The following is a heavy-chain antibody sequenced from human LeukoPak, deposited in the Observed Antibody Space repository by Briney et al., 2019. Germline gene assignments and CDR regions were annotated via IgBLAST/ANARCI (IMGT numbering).Heavy chain of an antibody. J-gene: IGHJ3*02. Sequence: GGSLRLSCAASGFTFSSYGMHWVRQAPGKGLEWVAFIRYDGSNKYYADSVKGRFTISRDNSKNTLYLQMNSLRAEDTAVYYCAKMGLGIAARGFAFDIWGQGTMVTVSS. CDR2: IRYDGSNK. CDR3: AKMGLGIAARGFAFDI. V-gene: IGHV3-30*02. D-gene: IGHD6-6*01. CDR1: GFTFSSYG.